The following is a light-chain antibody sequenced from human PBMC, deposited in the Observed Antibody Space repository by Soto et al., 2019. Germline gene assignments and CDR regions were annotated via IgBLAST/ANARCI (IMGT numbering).Light chain of an antibody. Sequence: EVVLTQSPSTLSLSTGDRATLSCRASHSVGSLLAWYRQKPGQAPRLLIYGASTRATGIPDRFSGSGSGTEFTLTVSSLQSEDFAVYYCQQSDNWPLTFGGGTKVAI. CDR2: GAS. CDR3: QQSDNWPLT. CDR1: HSVGSL. J-gene: IGKJ4*01. V-gene: IGKV3-15*01.